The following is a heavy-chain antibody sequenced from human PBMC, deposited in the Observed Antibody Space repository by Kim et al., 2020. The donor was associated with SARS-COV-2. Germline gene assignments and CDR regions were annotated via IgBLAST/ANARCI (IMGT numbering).Heavy chain of an antibody. D-gene: IGHD2-21*02. V-gene: IGHV6-1*01. CDR3: SRGVYGGDRYGMDV. CDR1: GDSVSSNSAT. Sequence: QTLSLTCAISGDSVSSNSATWHWIRQSPSRGLEWLGRTFYRSNWYNNYAVSVRSRISINPDTSKNQFSLQLTSVTPEDAAVYYCSRGVYGGDRYGMDVWGQGTTVTVSS. J-gene: IGHJ6*02. CDR2: TFYRSNWYN.